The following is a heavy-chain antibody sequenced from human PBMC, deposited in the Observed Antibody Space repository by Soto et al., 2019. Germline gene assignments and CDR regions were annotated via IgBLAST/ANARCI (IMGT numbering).Heavy chain of an antibody. CDR3: ARGIATGQLDP. D-gene: IGHD2-15*01. J-gene: IGHJ5*02. V-gene: IGHV1-3*01. CDR1: GYTFTRYT. Sequence: ASVKVSCKASGYTFTRYTMNWVRQAPGQRLEWVGWINPDNGNTKSSQKFQDRVIITRDTSASTAYMDLSSLRSEDTAVYYCARGIATGQLDPWGQGTLVTVSS. CDR2: INPDNGNT.